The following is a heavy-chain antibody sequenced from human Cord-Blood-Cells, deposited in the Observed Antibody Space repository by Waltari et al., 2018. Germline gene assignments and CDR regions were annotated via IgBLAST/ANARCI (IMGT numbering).Heavy chain of an antibody. CDR3: ARSGDGLSYYFDY. CDR1: GGSISGLSYY. J-gene: IGHJ4*02. CDR2: IYYSGST. Sequence: QLQLQESGPGLVKPSETLSLTCTVSGGSISGLSYYSGRIRQPPGKGLEWIGSIYYSGSTYYNPSLKSRVTISVDTSKNQFSLKLSSVTAADTAVYYCARSGDGLSYYFDYWGQGTLVTVSS. V-gene: IGHV4-39*01. D-gene: IGHD7-27*01.